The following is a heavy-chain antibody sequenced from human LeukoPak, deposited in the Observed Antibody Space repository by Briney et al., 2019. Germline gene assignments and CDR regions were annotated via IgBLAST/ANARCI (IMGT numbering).Heavy chain of an antibody. CDR3: ARHSIYCSSTSCYAP. D-gene: IGHD2-2*01. CDR1: GYAFTSYG. CDR2: ISAYNGNT. V-gene: IGHV1-18*01. Sequence: ASVKVSCKASGYAFTSYGISWVRQAPGQGLEWMGWISAYNGNTNCAQKLQGRVTMTTDTSTSTAYMEVRSLRSDDTAVYYCARHSIYCSSTSCYAPWGQGTLVTVSS. J-gene: IGHJ5*02.